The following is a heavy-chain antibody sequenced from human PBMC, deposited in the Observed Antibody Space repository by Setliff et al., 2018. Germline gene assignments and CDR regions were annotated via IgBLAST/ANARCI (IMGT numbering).Heavy chain of an antibody. Sequence: GASVKVSCKASGYAFGSSGISWVRQAPGQGLEWMGWISAYNGYIVYAQKFQGRVTMTTDTSTTTAYMELSSLRSEDMAVYFCARGPTYNYGIWDYWGQGTLVTVSS. CDR1: GYAFGSSG. V-gene: IGHV1-18*03. CDR3: ARGPTYNYGIWDY. D-gene: IGHD5-18*01. CDR2: ISAYNGYI. J-gene: IGHJ4*02.